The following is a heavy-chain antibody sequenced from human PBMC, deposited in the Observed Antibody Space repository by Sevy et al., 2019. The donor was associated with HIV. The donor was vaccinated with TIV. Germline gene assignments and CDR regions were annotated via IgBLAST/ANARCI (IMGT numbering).Heavy chain of an antibody. D-gene: IGHD2-21*01. V-gene: IGHV3-30*02. CDR2: IQYDGSNK. CDR1: GFSFSSYG. CDR3: VKEGGGEGGDH. Sequence: GGSLRLSCAASGFSFSSYGMHWVRHAPGKGLEWMSYIQYDGSNKDYADSVKGRFTISRDNSKNTLYLQMNGLRVEDRAVFYCVKEGGGEGGDHWGQGTLVTVSS. J-gene: IGHJ4*02.